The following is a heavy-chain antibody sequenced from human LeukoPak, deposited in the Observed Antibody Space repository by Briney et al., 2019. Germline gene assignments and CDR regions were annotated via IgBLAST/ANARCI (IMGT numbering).Heavy chain of an antibody. CDR2: INCNGGST. CDR1: GFTFDDYG. D-gene: IGHD3-22*01. Sequence: GSLRLSCAASGFTFDDYGMSWVRQAPGKGLEWVSGINCNGGSTGYADSVKGRFTISRDNAKNSLYPQMNSLSAEDTALYHCARGLYSNYYGMDVWGQGTTVTVSS. CDR3: ARGLYSNYYGMDV. J-gene: IGHJ6*02. V-gene: IGHV3-20*01.